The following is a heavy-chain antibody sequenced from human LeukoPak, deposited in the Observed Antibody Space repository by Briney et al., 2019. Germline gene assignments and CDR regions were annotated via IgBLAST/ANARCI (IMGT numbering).Heavy chain of an antibody. CDR3: AKASWVSSTDAVR. D-gene: IGHD3-16*01. Sequence: GGSLRLSCAASGLSFSSFAMSWVRQGPARGLEWVSSIRGSGETFYADSVKGRFTLSSDSSRNTVYFQLNNLRVEDTAIYYCAKASWVSSTDAVRWGQGTLVTVSS. CDR1: GLSFSSFA. V-gene: IGHV3-23*01. CDR2: IRGSGET. J-gene: IGHJ4*02.